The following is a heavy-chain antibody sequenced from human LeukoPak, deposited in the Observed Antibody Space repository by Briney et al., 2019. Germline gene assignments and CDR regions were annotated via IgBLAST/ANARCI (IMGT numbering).Heavy chain of an antibody. CDR3: ARVRYSNYHDY. D-gene: IGHD4-11*01. CDR1: GYTFTNYG. J-gene: IGHJ4*02. CDR2: VSAYNCNT. Sequence: ASVEVSFKASGYTFTNYGISWVRQAPGQGLEWMGWVSAYNCNTNYAQKLQGRVTMNTDTSTVTAYMELSSLRCEDTAVYYCARVRYSNYHDYWGQGTLVTVSS. V-gene: IGHV1-18*01.